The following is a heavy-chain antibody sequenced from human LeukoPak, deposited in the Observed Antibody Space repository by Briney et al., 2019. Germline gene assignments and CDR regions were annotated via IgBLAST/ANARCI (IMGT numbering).Heavy chain of an antibody. CDR3: ARVNYYDSSGYPGDFGY. CDR1: GGTFSSYA. CDR2: IIPIFGTA. V-gene: IGHV1-69*13. Sequence: SVKVSCKASGGTFSSYAISWVRQAPGQGLEWMGGIIPIFGTANYAQKFQGRVTITADESTSTAYMELSSLRSDDTAVYYCARVNYYDSSGYPGDFGYWGQGTLVTVSS. J-gene: IGHJ4*02. D-gene: IGHD3-22*01.